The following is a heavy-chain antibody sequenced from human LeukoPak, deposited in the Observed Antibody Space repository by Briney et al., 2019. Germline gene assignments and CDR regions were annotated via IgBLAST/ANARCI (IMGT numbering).Heavy chain of an antibody. D-gene: IGHD1-26*01. V-gene: IGHV3-30*04. CDR3: ATGGYSGLFLFNY. J-gene: IGHJ4*02. Sequence: GRSLRLSCAASGFTFSSYAMHWVSQAPGKGLEWVAVISYDGSNKYYADSVKGRFTISRDTSKNTLYLQMNSLRVEDTAIYFCATGGYSGLFLFNYWGQGTLVTVSS. CDR2: ISYDGSNK. CDR1: GFTFSSYA.